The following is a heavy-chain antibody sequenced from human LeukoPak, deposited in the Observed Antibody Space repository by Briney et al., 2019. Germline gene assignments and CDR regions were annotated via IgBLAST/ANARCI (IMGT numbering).Heavy chain of an antibody. J-gene: IGHJ4*02. CDR1: GGSISSYY. D-gene: IGHD6-13*01. CDR2: IYTSGST. Sequence: SETLSLSCTVSGGSISSYYWSWIRQPAGKGLEWIGRIYTSGSTNYNPSLKSRVTMSVDTSKNQFSLKLSSVTAADTAVYYCARVGRQLAPFDYWGQGTLVTVSS. V-gene: IGHV4-4*07. CDR3: ARVGRQLAPFDY.